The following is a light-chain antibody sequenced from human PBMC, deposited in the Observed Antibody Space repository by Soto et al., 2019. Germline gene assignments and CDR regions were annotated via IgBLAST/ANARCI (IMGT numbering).Light chain of an antibody. J-gene: IGKJ1*01. Sequence: DIVMTQSPDSLVVSLGERATINCKSSQSILYSSNNKNYLAWYQQKPGQPPKLLIYWASTRESGVPDRFSGSGSGTDFTLTISSLQAEDVAVYYCQQYYSTQTFGQGTKVDIK. V-gene: IGKV4-1*01. CDR2: WAS. CDR1: QSILYSSNNKNY. CDR3: QQYYSTQT.